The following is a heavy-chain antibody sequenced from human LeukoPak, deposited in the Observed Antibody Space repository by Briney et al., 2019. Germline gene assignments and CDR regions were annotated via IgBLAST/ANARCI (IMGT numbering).Heavy chain of an antibody. CDR3: ARALPVLLWFGELSEQPNDAFDI. CDR2: IYYSGST. J-gene: IGHJ3*02. V-gene: IGHV4-39*07. CDR1: GGSICSSSYY. Sequence: SETLSLTCTVSGGSICSSSYYWGWIRQPPGKGLEWIGSIYYSGSTYYNPSLKSRVTISVDTSKNQFSLKLSSVTAADTAVYYCARALPVLLWFGELSEQPNDAFDIWGQGTMVTVSS. D-gene: IGHD3-10*01.